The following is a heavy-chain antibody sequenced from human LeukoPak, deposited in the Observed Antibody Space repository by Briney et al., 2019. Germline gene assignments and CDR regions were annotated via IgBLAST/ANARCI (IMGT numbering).Heavy chain of an antibody. V-gene: IGHV1-24*01. D-gene: IGHD4-17*01. J-gene: IGHJ4*02. Sequence: ASVKVSCKVSGYTLTELSMHWVRQAPGKRLEWMGGFDPEDGETIYAQKFQGRVTMTEDTSTDTAYMELSSLRSEDTAVYYCATVDYGDYAVDYWGQGTLVTVSS. CDR2: FDPEDGET. CDR3: ATVDYGDYAVDY. CDR1: GYTLTELS.